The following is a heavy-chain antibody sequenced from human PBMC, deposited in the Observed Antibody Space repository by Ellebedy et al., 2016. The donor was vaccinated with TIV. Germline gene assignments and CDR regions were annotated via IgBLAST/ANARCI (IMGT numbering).Heavy chain of an antibody. CDR3: ARHYGDYGKDH. CDR2: IWYDGSNK. V-gene: IGHV3-33*01. Sequence: GESLKISXATSGFTFSCYGMPRVRQVPGKGLEWVVVIWYDGSNKYYADSVKGRFTISRDNSKNTLYLQMNSLRAEDTAVYYCARHYGDYGKDHWGQGTLVTVSS. J-gene: IGHJ4*02. D-gene: IGHD4-17*01. CDR1: GFTFSCYG.